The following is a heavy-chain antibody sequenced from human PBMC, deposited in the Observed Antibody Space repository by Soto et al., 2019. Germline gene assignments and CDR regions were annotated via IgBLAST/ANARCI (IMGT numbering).Heavy chain of an antibody. CDR3: AHKEYCFAAGTYYKVRWFDP. D-gene: IGHD3-10*01. CDR2: GDWSDEK. V-gene: IGHV2-5*01. Sequence: EPGPTLANPTQTLTLTCTFSGFSLKSSGVGVAWVRQPPGKALEWLALGDWSDEKRYSPSLKNRLTITKDTSKNEVVLTMTNMDPLDTAIYYCAHKEYCFAAGTYYKVRWFDPLGQGILVTVSS. J-gene: IGHJ5*02. CDR1: GFSLKSSGVG.